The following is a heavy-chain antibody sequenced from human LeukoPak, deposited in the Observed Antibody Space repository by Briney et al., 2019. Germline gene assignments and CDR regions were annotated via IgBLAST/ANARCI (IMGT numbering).Heavy chain of an antibody. V-gene: IGHV4-38-2*02. CDR2: IHRGGST. J-gene: IGHJ4*02. CDR1: GYSISSGFY. CDR3: ARVSIYGRSYLDY. D-gene: IGHD3-10*01. Sequence: MASETLSLTCTVSGYSISSGFYWGWIRQPPGQGLEWIGTIHRGGSTNYNPSLQSRVTISVDTSKNQFSLHLSSVTVADTAMYYCARVSIYGRSYLDYWGQGTLVTVSS.